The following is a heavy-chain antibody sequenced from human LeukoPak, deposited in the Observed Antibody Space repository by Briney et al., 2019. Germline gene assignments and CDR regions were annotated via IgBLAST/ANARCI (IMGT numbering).Heavy chain of an antibody. Sequence: GGSLRLSCAASGFTFSSYWMSWVGQAPGKGLEWVANIKQDGSEKYYVDSVKGRFTISRDNAKNSLYLQMNSLRAEATAVYYCARRLRGYYDSSGYSNWGQGTLVTVSS. CDR2: IKQDGSEK. D-gene: IGHD3-22*01. J-gene: IGHJ4*02. V-gene: IGHV3-7*01. CDR3: ARRLRGYYDSSGYSN. CDR1: GFTFSSYW.